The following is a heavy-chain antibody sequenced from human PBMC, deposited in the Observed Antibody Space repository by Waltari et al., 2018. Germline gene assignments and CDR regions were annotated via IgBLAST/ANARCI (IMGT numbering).Heavy chain of an antibody. Sequence: QVHLQQWGAGLLKPSETLSLTCGVYSGSLTGYHWNWIRQAPGKGLEWIGAINHSGNPDYTPSLESRVTISADTSKNQFSLHLTSVTAADTAVYYCARGHPFTIVSPRYYYYYYMDVWDKGTAVTVSS. J-gene: IGHJ6*03. V-gene: IGHV4-34*01. CDR1: SGSLTGYH. CDR2: INHSGNP. CDR3: ARGHPFTIVSPRYYYYYYMDV. D-gene: IGHD3-9*01.